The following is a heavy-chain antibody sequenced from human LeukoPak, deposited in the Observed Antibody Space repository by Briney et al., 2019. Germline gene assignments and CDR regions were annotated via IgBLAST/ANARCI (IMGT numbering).Heavy chain of an antibody. CDR1: GYTFLGYY. D-gene: IGHD2-2*01. V-gene: IGHV1-2*06. CDR3: VRDHADCRGSSCYS. Sequence: GASVKVSCKASGYTFLGYYLHWVRQAPGQGLEWMGRINPNVGDTNYAQKFQGRVTMTRDTSISTAYMELSSLGTDDTAVYYCVRDHADCRGSSCYSWGQGTLVAVSS. CDR2: INPNVGDT. J-gene: IGHJ5*02.